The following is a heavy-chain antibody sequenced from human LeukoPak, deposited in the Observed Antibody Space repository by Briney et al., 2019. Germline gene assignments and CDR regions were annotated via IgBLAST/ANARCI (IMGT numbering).Heavy chain of an antibody. V-gene: IGHV4-39*01. D-gene: IGHD5-18*01. CDR3: VSPRGLSYGYFDY. J-gene: IGHJ4*02. CDR1: GGSISSYY. CDR2: IYYSKNT. Sequence: KPSETLSLTCTVSGGSISSYYWSWIRQPPGKGLEWIGSIYYSKNTYYNPSLKSRVTISADTSKNQFSLTLGSVSATDTAVYYCVSPRGLSYGYFDYWGQGTLVTVSS.